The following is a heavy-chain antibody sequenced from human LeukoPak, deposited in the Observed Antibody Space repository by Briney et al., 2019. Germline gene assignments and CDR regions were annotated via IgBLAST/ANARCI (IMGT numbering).Heavy chain of an antibody. V-gene: IGHV6-1*01. CDR2: TFYRSKWYN. CDR3: ARAGFCSGSDCYSRFDY. Sequence: KSSQTLSLTCAISGDSVSSNTAAWNWIRRSPSRGLEWLGRTFYRSKWYNSYAVSVKSRITINPDTSKNHFSLQLNSVTPEDTAVYYCARAGFCSGSDCYSRFDYWGQGTLVTVSS. J-gene: IGHJ4*01. D-gene: IGHD2-15*01. CDR1: GDSVSSNTAA.